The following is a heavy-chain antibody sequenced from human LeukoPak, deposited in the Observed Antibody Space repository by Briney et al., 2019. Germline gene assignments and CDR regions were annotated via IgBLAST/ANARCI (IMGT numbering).Heavy chain of an antibody. J-gene: IGHJ6*02. CDR3: ARCPTTVTRLYYYYYGMDV. CDR1: GYTLTSYD. V-gene: IGHV1-8*01. CDR2: MNPNSGNT. D-gene: IGHD4-17*01. Sequence: ASVKVSCKASGYTLTSYDINWVRQATGQGVEWMGWMNPNSGNTGYAQKFQGRVTMTRNTSISTAYMELSSLRSEDTAVYYCARCPTTVTRLYYYYYGMDVWGQGTTVTVSS.